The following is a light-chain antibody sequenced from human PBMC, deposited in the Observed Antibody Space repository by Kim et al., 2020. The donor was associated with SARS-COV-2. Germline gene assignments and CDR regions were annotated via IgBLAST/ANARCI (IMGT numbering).Light chain of an antibody. CDR1: KLGDKY. V-gene: IGLV3-1*01. J-gene: IGLJ2*01. CDR3: QAWDSGTVV. CDR2: QDT. Sequence: SMSPGQTASITCSGDKLGDKYVCWDQQKPGQSPVLGIYQDTKRPSGIPDRFSGPSSGNTATLTISGTQAMDEADYYCQAWDSGTVVFGGGTQLTVL.